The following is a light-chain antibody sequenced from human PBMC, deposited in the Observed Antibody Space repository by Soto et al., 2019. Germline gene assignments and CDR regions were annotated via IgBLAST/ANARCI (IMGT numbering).Light chain of an antibody. J-gene: IGKJ2*01. V-gene: IGKV3-20*01. CDR3: QQYDSSSYT. Sequence: EIVLTQSPGTLSLSPGERASLSCRASQSVSSSYLAWYQQKPGQAPRLLIYDASSRATGIPDRFSGSGSGTDFTLTISRLEPEDFAVYYCQQYDSSSYTSGQGTKLEIK. CDR1: QSVSSSY. CDR2: DAS.